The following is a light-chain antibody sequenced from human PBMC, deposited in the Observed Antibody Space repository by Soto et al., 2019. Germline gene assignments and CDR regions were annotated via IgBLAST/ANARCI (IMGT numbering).Light chain of an antibody. CDR1: QGINNF. Sequence: DIHMTQSPSSLSASVGDRVTITCRASQGINNFVAWYQQKPGEVPKLLIYAASTLQSGVPSRFSGSGFGTDFVLTISSLEPEDVAPYYCQKYDSVPLTCGGGTRVEIK. CDR3: QKYDSVPLT. J-gene: IGKJ4*01. CDR2: AAS. V-gene: IGKV1-27*01.